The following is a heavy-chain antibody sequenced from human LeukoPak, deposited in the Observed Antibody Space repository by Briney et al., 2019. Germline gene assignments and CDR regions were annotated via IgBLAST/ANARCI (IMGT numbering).Heavy chain of an antibody. CDR2: IYSGGST. V-gene: IGHV3-53*01. Sequence: PGGSLRLSCAASGFTVSSNYMSWVRQAPGKGLEWVSVIYSGGSTYYADSVKGRFTISRDNSKNTLYLQMNSLRAEDTAVYYCARGSDSSGYYLDYWGQGTLVTVSS. CDR1: GFTVSSNY. J-gene: IGHJ4*02. CDR3: ARGSDSSGYYLDY. D-gene: IGHD3-22*01.